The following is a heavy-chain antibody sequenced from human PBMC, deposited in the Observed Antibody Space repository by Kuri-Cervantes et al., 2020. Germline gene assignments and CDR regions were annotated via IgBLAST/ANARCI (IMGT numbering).Heavy chain of an antibody. CDR1: GFTFSSYG. D-gene: IGHD2-21*02. J-gene: IGHJ6*04. CDR2: SSGTNGGDRT. CDR3: AKGTQAYCGGDSYPDV. V-gene: IGHV3-23*01. Sequence: GESLKISCAASGFTFSSYGMSWVRQAPGKGLEWVSSSSGTNGGDRTYYSGSVKGRFTISRDNSKNTLFVQMNSLRAEDTAVYYCAKGTQAYCGGDSYPDVWGKGTTVTVSS.